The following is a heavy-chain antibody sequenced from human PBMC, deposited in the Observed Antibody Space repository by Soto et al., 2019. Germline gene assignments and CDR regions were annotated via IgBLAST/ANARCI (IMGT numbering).Heavy chain of an antibody. J-gene: IGHJ4*02. D-gene: IGHD1-7*01. V-gene: IGHV3-7*01. Sequence: VGSLRLSCAASGFTFSSYWMSWVRQAPGKGLEWVANIKKDGSEKYYVGSVRGRFTISRDNAKNSLYLQTNGLRAEDTAVYYCARAFLELPLGYWGQGTLVTVSS. CDR2: IKKDGSEK. CDR1: GFTFSSYW. CDR3: ARAFLELPLGY.